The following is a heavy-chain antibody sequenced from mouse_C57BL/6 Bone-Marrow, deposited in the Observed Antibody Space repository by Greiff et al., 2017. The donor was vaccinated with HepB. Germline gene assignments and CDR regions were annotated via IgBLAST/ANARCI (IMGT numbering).Heavy chain of an antibody. V-gene: IGHV1-42*01. J-gene: IGHJ1*03. CDR2: INPSTGGT. CDR1: GYSFTGYY. D-gene: IGHD2-1*01. CDR3: ARLTMVTPYWYFDV. Sequence: VQLQQSGPELVKPGASVKISCKASGYSFTGYYMNWVKQSPEKSLEWIGEINPSTGGTTYNQKFKAKATLTVDKSSSTAYMQLKSLTSEDSAVYYCARLTMVTPYWYFDVWGTGTTVTVSS.